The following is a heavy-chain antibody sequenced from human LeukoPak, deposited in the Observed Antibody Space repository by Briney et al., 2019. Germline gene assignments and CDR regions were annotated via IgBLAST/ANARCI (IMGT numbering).Heavy chain of an antibody. D-gene: IGHD4-17*01. V-gene: IGHV1-2*02. CDR1: GYTFTGYY. CDR2: INPNSGGT. J-gene: IGHJ1*01. CDR3: ARTLYGEPGLAEYFQH. Sequence: GASVKVSCKASGYTFTGYYMHWVRQAPGQGLEWMGWINPNSGGTNYAQKFPGRVTMTRDMSTSTVYMELSSLRSEDTAVYYCARTLYGEPGLAEYFQHWGQGTLVTVSS.